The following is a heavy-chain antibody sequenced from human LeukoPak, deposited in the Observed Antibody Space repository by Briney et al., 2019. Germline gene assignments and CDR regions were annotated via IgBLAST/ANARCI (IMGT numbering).Heavy chain of an antibody. CDR3: ARLSSSSWYYPHWYFDL. CDR1: GGSTSSSSYY. J-gene: IGHJ2*01. D-gene: IGHD6-13*01. Sequence: SETLSLTCTVSGGSTSSSSYYWGWIRQPPGKGLEWIGSIYYSGSTYYNPSLKSRVTISVDTSKNQFSLKLSSVTAADTAVYCCARLSSSSWYYPHWYFDLWGRGTLVTVSS. CDR2: IYYSGST. V-gene: IGHV4-39*01.